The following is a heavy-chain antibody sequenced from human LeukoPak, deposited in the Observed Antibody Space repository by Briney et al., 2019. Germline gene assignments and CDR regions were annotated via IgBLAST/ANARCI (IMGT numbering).Heavy chain of an antibody. Sequence: SETLSLTCNVSGASIRRGRNYWGWIRQSPGKGLEWIGSIYYSGSSSYNPSLQSRVSISVDTSKTHNSLKVFSLTAADTALYYCARHVSGSAMMHYFDYWGQGNLVTVSS. CDR1: GASIRRGRNY. D-gene: IGHD5-18*01. CDR3: ARHVSGSAMMHYFDY. V-gene: IGHV4-39*01. CDR2: IYYSGSS. J-gene: IGHJ4*02.